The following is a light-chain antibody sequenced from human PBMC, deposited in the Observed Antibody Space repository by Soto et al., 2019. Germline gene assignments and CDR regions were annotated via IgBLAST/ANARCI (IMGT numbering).Light chain of an antibody. CDR3: CSYAGSYTWM. J-gene: IGLJ3*02. CDR1: TNDVGGYNY. CDR2: DVN. V-gene: IGLV2-11*01. Sequence: QSVLTQPASVSGSPGQSITISCTGTTNDVGGYNYVSWYQQHPGKAPKLMIYDVNKRPSGVPDRFSGSKSGNTASLTISGLQAEDEADYFCCSYAGSYTWMFGGGTQLTVL.